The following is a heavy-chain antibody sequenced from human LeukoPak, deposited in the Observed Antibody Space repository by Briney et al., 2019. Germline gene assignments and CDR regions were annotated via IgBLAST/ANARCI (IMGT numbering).Heavy chain of an antibody. CDR1: GYTFTSYA. Sequence: ASVKVSCKASGYTFTSYAINWVRQAAGQGLEWVGWMNRDIANTGHAQKFQGRVTMTRNTSITTAYFKLSSLTYEDTAMYFCARALGFCSTKTCSYYYGMYVWGQGTTVTVSS. V-gene: IGHV1-8*01. D-gene: IGHD2-2*01. CDR3: ARALGFCSTKTCSYYYGMYV. CDR2: MNRDIANT. J-gene: IGHJ6*02.